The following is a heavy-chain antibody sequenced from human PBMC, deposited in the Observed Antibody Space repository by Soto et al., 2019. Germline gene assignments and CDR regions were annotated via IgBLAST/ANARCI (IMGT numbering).Heavy chain of an antibody. CDR2: IYYNAIS. Sequence: QVQLQESGPGLVKPSQTLSLTCTVSGGSISSGGYYWTWIRQHPGKGLEWIGYIYYNAISYYNPSLKSRLDISIDTSKNQFSLKLRYVTAADTAVYYCAREKPPTAAGFNWIDPWGQGALVTVSS. CDR3: AREKPPTAAGFNWIDP. D-gene: IGHD6-13*01. CDR1: GGSISSGGYY. J-gene: IGHJ5*02. V-gene: IGHV4-31*03.